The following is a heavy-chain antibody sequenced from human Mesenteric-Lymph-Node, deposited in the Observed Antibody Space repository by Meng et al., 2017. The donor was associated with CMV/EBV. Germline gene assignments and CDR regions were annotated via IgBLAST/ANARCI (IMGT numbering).Heavy chain of an antibody. D-gene: IGHD5-24*01. J-gene: IGHJ4*02. CDR3: ASCRDGYNCGFASGY. CDR2: ISYDGSNK. CDR1: GFTFSSYA. Sequence: GGSLRLSCAASGFTFSSYAMHWVRQAPGKGLEWVAVISYDGSNKYYADSVKGRFTISRDNAKNTLYLQMNSLRAEDTAVYYCASCRDGYNCGFASGYWGQGTLVTVSS. V-gene: IGHV3-30-3*01.